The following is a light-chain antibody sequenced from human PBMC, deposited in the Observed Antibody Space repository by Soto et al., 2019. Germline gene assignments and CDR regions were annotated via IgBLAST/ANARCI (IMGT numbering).Light chain of an antibody. V-gene: IGLV2-14*01. CDR1: RDDIGAYDY. J-gene: IGLJ2*01. CDR2: EVT. CDR3: NSYTNSSAVV. Sequence: QSALTQPASVSGSTGQSITISCAGTRDDIGAYDYVSWYQQHPGNAPKLLVYEVTNRPPGVSDRFSGSKSGNTASLTISGLQAEDEADYYCNSYTNSSAVVFGGGTKVTVL.